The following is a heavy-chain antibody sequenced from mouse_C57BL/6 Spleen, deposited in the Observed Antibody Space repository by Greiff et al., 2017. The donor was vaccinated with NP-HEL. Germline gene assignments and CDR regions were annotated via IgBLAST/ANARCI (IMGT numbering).Heavy chain of an antibody. CDR3: ARWGDPSYYSNYYFDY. D-gene: IGHD2-5*01. Sequence: VQLQQPGAELVRPGSSVKLSCKASGYTFTSYWMDWVKQRPGQGLEWIGNIYPSDSETHYNQKFKDKATLTVDKSSSTAYMQLSSLTSEDSAVYYCARWGDPSYYSNYYFDYWGQGTTLTVSS. CDR1: GYTFTSYW. J-gene: IGHJ2*01. CDR2: IYPSDSET. V-gene: IGHV1-61*01.